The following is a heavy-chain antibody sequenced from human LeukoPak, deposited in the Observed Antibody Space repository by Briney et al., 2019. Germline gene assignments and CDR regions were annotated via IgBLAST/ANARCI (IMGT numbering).Heavy chain of an antibody. V-gene: IGHV1-8*01. CDR1: GYTFTSYD. D-gene: IGHD6-19*01. CDR2: MNPNSGNT. J-gene: IGHJ4*02. Sequence: GASVTVSCTASGYTFTSYDINWVRQATGQGLEWMGWMNPNSGNTGYAQKFQGRVTVTRNTSISTAYMELSSLRSEDTAVYYCARGLRQWLVGTSVYWGQGTLVTVSS. CDR3: ARGLRQWLVGTSVY.